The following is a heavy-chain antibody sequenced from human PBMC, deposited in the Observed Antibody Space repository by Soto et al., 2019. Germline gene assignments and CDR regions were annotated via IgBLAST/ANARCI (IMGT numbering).Heavy chain of an antibody. J-gene: IGHJ4*02. CDR3: AREGSYSAYNFAHGIQLWSFDF. Sequence: PSETLSLPWTVSAGSINTFYWSWVPQPAGKGLERIGRIFSSGSTSFSPALESRVAMSVDTSKNYFSLYLSSVTAADMAVYYCAREGSYSAYNFAHGIQLWSFDFWGQGALVTVSS. CDR2: IFSSGST. V-gene: IGHV4-4*07. D-gene: IGHD5-12*01. CDR1: AGSINTFY.